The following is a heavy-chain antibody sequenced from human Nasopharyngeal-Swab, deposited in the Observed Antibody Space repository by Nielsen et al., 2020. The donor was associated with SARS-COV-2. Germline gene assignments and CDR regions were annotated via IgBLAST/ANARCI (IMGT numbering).Heavy chain of an antibody. Sequence: ESLKISCAASGFTFSDYYMSWIRQAPGKGLEWIGSIYYSGSTYYNPSLKSRVTISVDTSKNQFSLKLSSVTAADTAVYYCARQLVVVVAAAIPYYYGMDVWGQGTTVTVSS. J-gene: IGHJ6*02. CDR1: GFTFSDYY. D-gene: IGHD2-15*01. CDR2: IYYSGST. CDR3: ARQLVVVVAAAIPYYYGMDV. V-gene: IGHV4-39*01.